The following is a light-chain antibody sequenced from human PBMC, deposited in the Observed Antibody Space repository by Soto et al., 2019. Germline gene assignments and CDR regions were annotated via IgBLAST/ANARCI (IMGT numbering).Light chain of an antibody. V-gene: IGLV1-51*01. Sequence: QSVLTQPPSASGTPGQRVTISCSGSSSNIGSNTVNWYQQIPGTAPKLLIYDNNKRPSGIPDRFSGSKSGTSATLGITGLQTGDEADYYCATWDSSLRIGVFGGGTKLTVL. CDR2: DNN. J-gene: IGLJ3*02. CDR1: SSNIGSNT. CDR3: ATWDSSLRIGV.